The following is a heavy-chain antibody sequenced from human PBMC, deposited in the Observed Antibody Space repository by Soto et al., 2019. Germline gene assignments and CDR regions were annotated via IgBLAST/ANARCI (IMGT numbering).Heavy chain of an antibody. CDR2: ISPNFGKA. CDR1: GYTFSSYG. Sequence: ASVKVSCKASGYTFSSYGITWVRQAPGQGLEWMGGISPNFGKANYAQKFQGRVTMTTDKSTSTAYMELSSLRSEDTAVYYCARDRIAVAGTHFDYWGQGTLVTVSS. J-gene: IGHJ4*02. V-gene: IGHV1-18*01. CDR3: ARDRIAVAGTHFDY. D-gene: IGHD6-19*01.